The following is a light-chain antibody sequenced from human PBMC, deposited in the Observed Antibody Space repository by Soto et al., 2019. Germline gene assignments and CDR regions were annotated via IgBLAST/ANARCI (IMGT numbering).Light chain of an antibody. CDR2: SAS. Sequence: EIVLTQSPATLSLSPGERATLSCRASQNVANYLDWYQQKSGQAPRLLIYSASRRATGIPDRFTGSGSGTDFTLTINRVEPEDFAVYFCQQYAGSPRTFGQGTKVDNK. CDR3: QQYAGSPRT. J-gene: IGKJ1*01. CDR1: QNVANY. V-gene: IGKV3-20*01.